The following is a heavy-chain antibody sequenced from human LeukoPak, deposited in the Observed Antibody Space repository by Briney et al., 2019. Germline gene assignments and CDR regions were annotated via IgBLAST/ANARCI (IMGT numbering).Heavy chain of an antibody. CDR3: AKEGYSGYDSYYFDY. Sequence: PGGSLRLSCAASGFTFSSYAMSWVRQAPGKGLEWVSAISGSGGSTYYADSVKGGFTISRDNSKNTLYLQMNSLRAEDTAVYYCAKEGYSGYDSYYFDYWGQGTLVTVSS. V-gene: IGHV3-23*01. J-gene: IGHJ4*02. D-gene: IGHD5-12*01. CDR2: ISGSGGST. CDR1: GFTFSSYA.